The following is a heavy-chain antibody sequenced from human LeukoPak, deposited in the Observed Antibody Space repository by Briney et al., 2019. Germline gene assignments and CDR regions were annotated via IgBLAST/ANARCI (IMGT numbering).Heavy chain of an antibody. J-gene: IGHJ4*02. CDR1: GYSFTGYW. CDR3: VCPRDRLSLSIDN. Sequence: RGESLKISCKASGYSFTGYWISWVRQMPGKGLEWMGIIYPGDSETRYSPSFQGQVTISADKSINTAYLQWRSLKASDTAMYFCVCPRDRLSLSIDNWGQGTLITVSS. D-gene: IGHD3-16*02. V-gene: IGHV5-51*01. CDR2: IYPGDSET.